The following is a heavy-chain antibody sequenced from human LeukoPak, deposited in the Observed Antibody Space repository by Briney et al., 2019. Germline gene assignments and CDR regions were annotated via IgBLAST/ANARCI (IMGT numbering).Heavy chain of an antibody. CDR3: GSDDYGGKPPLGY. CDR1: GFTFRRYA. J-gene: IGHJ4*02. Sequence: GGSLRLSCAASGFTFRRYAMSWVRQTPGKGLEWVSAISGSGGSTYYADSVKGRFTISRDNSKNTLYLQMNSLRAEDTAVYYCGSDDYGGKPPLGYWGQGTLVTVSS. CDR2: ISGSGGST. V-gene: IGHV3-23*01. D-gene: IGHD4-23*01.